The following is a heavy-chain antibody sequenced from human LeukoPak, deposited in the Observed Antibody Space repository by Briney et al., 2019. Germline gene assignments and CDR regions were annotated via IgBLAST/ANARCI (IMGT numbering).Heavy chain of an antibody. J-gene: IGHJ6*02. CDR3: AREEGSSWAKYYYYYYGMDV. Sequence: PSETLSLTCAVYGVSFSGYYWSWIRQPPGKGLEWIGEINHSGSTNYNPSLKSRVTISVDTSKNQFSLKLSSVTAADTAVYYCAREEGSSWAKYYYYYYGMDVWGQGTTVTVSS. CDR2: INHSGST. D-gene: IGHD6-13*01. CDR1: GVSFSGYY. V-gene: IGHV4-34*01.